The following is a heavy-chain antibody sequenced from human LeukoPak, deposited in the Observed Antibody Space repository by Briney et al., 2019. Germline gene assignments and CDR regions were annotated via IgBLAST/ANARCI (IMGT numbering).Heavy chain of an antibody. CDR3: ARDKGYSYGYWFDP. D-gene: IGHD5-18*01. J-gene: IGHJ5*02. CDR2: IYYSGST. Sequence: TLSLTCTVSSGSISGGGYYWSWIRQHPGKGLECIGYIYYSGSTYYNPSLKSRVTISVDTSKNQFSLKLSSVTAADTAVYYCARDKGYSYGYWFDPWGQGTLVTVSS. CDR1: SGSISGGGYY. V-gene: IGHV4-31*03.